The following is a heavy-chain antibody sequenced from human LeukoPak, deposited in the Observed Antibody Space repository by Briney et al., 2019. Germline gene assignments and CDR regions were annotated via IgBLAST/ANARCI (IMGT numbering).Heavy chain of an antibody. CDR3: ARVPGRYYGSGSSELDY. V-gene: IGHV3-30*04. Sequence: PGRSLRLSCVASGFIFSRYVLHWVRQAPDKGLEWVAIISYDGSNKYYADSVKGRFTISRDNSKNTLYLQMNSLRAEDTAVYYCARVPGRYYGSGSSELDYWGQGTLVTVSS. CDR1: GFIFSRYV. D-gene: IGHD3-10*01. CDR2: ISYDGSNK. J-gene: IGHJ4*02.